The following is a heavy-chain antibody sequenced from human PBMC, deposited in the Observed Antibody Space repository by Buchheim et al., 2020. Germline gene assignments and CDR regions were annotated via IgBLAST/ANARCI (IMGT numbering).Heavy chain of an antibody. D-gene: IGHD5-12*01. CDR3: AIQASGYDSPGDY. Sequence: EVQVLESGGGLVQSGGSLRLSCAASGFTFNTYAMSWVRQAPGKGLEWVSTISGSGDNTYYADSVKGRFTISRDNSKNTLFLKMVSRRAEDTAIYYWAIQASGYDSPGDYGGQGTL. CDR2: ISGSGDNT. CDR1: GFTFNTYA. J-gene: IGHJ4*02. V-gene: IGHV3-23*01.